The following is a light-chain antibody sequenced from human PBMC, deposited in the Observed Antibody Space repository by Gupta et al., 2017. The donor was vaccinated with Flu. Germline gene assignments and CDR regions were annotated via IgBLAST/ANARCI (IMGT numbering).Light chain of an antibody. CDR1: SSNIGSNT. CDR3: AAWDDSLNGVV. J-gene: IGLJ2*01. CDR2: SNN. V-gene: IGLV1-44*01. Sequence: RVTISCSGSSSNIGSNTVNGYQQLPGTAPKLLIYSNNQRPSGVPDRFSGSKSGTSASLAISGLQSEDEADYYCAAWDDSLNGVVFGGGTKLTVL.